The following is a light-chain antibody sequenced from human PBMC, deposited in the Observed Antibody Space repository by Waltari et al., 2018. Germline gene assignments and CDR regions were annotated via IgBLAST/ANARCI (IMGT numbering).Light chain of an antibody. CDR3: SLYMGSGIWV. Sequence: YQQTPGHAPGTLVYKGSSRSSGVPYRFSGSILGNKAALTIAGAQADDESNYYSSLYMGSGIWVFGGGTKLTVL. J-gene: IGLJ3*02. V-gene: IGLV8-61*01. CDR2: KGS.